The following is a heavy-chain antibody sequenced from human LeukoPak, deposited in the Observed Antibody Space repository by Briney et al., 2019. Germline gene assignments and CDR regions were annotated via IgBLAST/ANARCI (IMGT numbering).Heavy chain of an antibody. D-gene: IGHD3-22*01. V-gene: IGHV3-48*02. Sequence: GGSLRLSCVASGFTFNSYNMNWVRHAPGKGLEWVSYITSSGSLTYSADPVKGRFIVSRDNAKNSLYLQLNSLRDEDTAVYYCARVYHDSSGYYYAVDIWGQGTMVTVSS. CDR2: ITSSGSLT. CDR1: GFTFNSYN. J-gene: IGHJ3*02. CDR3: ARVYHDSSGYYYAVDI.